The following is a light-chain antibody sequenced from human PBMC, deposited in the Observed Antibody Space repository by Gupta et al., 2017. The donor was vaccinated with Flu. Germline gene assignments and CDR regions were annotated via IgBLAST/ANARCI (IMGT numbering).Light chain of an antibody. CDR3: QQGDGTPHT. Sequence: DIHMTQSPSSLSASVGDRVTITCRPSQNIGIHLNWYQQKPGKAPNLLISSASILQRGVPSRFSGSGSGTEFTLTINSLQPDDCATYSCQQGDGTPHTFGQGTKMEIK. CDR2: SAS. J-gene: IGKJ2*01. CDR1: QNIGIH. V-gene: IGKV1-39*01.